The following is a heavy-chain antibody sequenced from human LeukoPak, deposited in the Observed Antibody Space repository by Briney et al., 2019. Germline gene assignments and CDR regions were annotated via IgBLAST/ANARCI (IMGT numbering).Heavy chain of an antibody. CDR2: INHSGST. J-gene: IGHJ5*02. Sequence: SETLSLTCAVYGGSFSGYYWSWIRQPPGKGLEWIGEINHSGSTNYNPSLKSRVTISVDKSKNQFSLKLNSVTAADTAVYYCARVVAAAGNNWFDPWGQGTLVTVSS. CDR3: ARVVAAAGNNWFDP. D-gene: IGHD6-13*01. V-gene: IGHV4-34*01. CDR1: GGSFSGYY.